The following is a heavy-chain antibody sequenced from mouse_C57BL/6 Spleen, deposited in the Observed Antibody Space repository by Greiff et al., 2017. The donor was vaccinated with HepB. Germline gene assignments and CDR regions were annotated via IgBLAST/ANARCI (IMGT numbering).Heavy chain of an antibody. CDR2: INPNNGGT. CDR1: GYTFTDYY. V-gene: IGHV1-26*01. CDR3: ARQGVYGNYDGDYYAMDY. Sequence: EVQLQQSGPELVKPGASVKISCKASGYTFTDYYMNWVKQSHGKSLEWIGDINPNNGGTSYNQKFKGKATLTVDKSSSTAYMELRSLTSEDSAVYYCARQGVYGNYDGDYYAMDYWGQGTSVTVSS. D-gene: IGHD2-1*01. J-gene: IGHJ4*01.